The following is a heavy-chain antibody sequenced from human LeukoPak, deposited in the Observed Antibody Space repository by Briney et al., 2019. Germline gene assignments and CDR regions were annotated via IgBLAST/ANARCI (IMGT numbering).Heavy chain of an antibody. J-gene: IGHJ4*02. Sequence: PGGSLRLSCAASGLIFSNYAMHWVRQAPGKGLEWVAVIWYDGTNKYYADSVKGRFTISRDNSKNTLYLQMNSLRAEDTAVYYCAKDTLDSSGYCFDYWGQGTLVTVSS. V-gene: IGHV3-33*06. CDR2: IWYDGTNK. CDR1: GLIFSNYA. CDR3: AKDTLDSSGYCFDY. D-gene: IGHD3-22*01.